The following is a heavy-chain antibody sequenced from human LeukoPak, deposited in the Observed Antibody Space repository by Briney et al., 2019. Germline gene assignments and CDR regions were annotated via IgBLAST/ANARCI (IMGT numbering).Heavy chain of an antibody. Sequence: SETLSLTCTVSGGSISSYDWSWIRQPPRKGLEWIGYIYYSGSTNYNPSLKSRVTISVDTSKNQFSLKLSSVTAADTAVYYCARERGDGGSCYHELLYNWYDPWGQGTLVTVSS. CDR3: ARERGDGGSCYHELLYNWYDP. J-gene: IGHJ5*02. V-gene: IGHV4-59*01. CDR1: GGSISSYD. CDR2: IYYSGST. D-gene: IGHD2-15*01.